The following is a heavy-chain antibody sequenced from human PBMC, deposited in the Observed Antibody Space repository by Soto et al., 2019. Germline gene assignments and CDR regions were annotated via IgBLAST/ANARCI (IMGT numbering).Heavy chain of an antibody. J-gene: IGHJ5*02. CDR1: GFTFTSSA. V-gene: IGHV1-58*01. CDR2: IVVGSGNT. CDR3: AADLPHGGYYGSGSYPRTFDP. D-gene: IGHD3-10*01. Sequence: SVKVSCKASGFTFTSSAVQWVRQARGQRXEWIGWIVVGSGNTNYAQKFQERVTITRDMSTSTAYMELSSLRSEDTAVYYCAADLPHGGYYGSGSYPRTFDPWGQGTLVTVSS.